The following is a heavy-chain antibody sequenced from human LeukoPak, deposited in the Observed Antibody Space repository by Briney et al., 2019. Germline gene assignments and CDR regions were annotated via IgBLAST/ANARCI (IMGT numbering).Heavy chain of an antibody. V-gene: IGHV4-31*03. CDR2: IFYNGGV. J-gene: IGHJ3*01. CDR1: GDSMSSGGYL. D-gene: IGHD2-2*01. CDR3: ARLTCTGSSCSGGGAFDV. Sequence: SETLSPTCSVSGDSMSSGGYLWTWIRQNPGKGLEWIGYIFYNGGVYYSPSLQSRLTISVDTSQKQFSLKMSSVTAADTAVYFCARLTCTGSSCSGGGAFDVWGQGTVVTVSS.